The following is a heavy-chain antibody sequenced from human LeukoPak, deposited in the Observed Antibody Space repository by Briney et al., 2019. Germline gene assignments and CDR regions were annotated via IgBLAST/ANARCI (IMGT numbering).Heavy chain of an antibody. V-gene: IGHV3-23*01. CDR1: GFTFSSYA. Sequence: GGSPRLSCAASGFTFSSYAMSWVRQAPGKGLEWVSAISGSGGSTYYADSVKGRFTISRDNSKNTLYLQMNSLRAEDTAVYYCAKDRRLGSSWFDDAFDIWGQGTMVTVSS. CDR2: ISGSGGST. J-gene: IGHJ3*02. D-gene: IGHD6-13*01. CDR3: AKDRRLGSSWFDDAFDI.